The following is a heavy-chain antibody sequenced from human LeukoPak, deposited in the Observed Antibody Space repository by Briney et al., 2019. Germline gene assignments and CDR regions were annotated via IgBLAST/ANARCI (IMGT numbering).Heavy chain of an antibody. D-gene: IGHD2-15*01. J-gene: IGHJ5*02. CDR3: ARDRHCSGGSCYPYNWFDP. CDR1: GGSISTYY. V-gene: IGHV4-59*01. CDR2: INYSGRT. Sequence: SETLSLTCTVSGGSISTYYWSWVRQSPGKGLEWIGYINYSGRTNSSPSLKSRVAISVDTSKNQFSLRLSFVTAADTAVYYCARDRHCSGGSCYPYNWFDPWGQGTLVTVSS.